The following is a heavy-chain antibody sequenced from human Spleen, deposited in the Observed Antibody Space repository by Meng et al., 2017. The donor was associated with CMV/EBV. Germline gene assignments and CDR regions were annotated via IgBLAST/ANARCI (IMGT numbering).Heavy chain of an antibody. CDR3: ARDQSIGDYALDYYGMDV. CDR1: GFAFSSYW. V-gene: IGHV3-7*01. J-gene: IGHJ6*02. Sequence: GESLKISCAASGFAFSSYWMGWVRQTPGKRLEWVANIKDDGGEIYYVDSVKGRFTISRDNAKNSLYLQMNSLRAEDTAVYYCARDQSIGDYALDYYGMDVWGQGTTVTVSS. D-gene: IGHD4-17*01. CDR2: IKDDGGEI.